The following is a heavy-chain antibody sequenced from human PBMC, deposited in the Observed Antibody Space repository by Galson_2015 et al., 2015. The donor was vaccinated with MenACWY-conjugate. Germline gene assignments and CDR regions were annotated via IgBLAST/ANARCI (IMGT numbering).Heavy chain of an antibody. J-gene: IGHJ4*02. CDR3: ARGWWTGASYFDY. CDR2: INPNGGST. CDR1: GYTFTSNY. V-gene: IGHV1-46*04. D-gene: IGHD3/OR15-3a*01. Sequence: SVKVSCKASGYTFTSNYMHWVRQAPGQGLEWPGVINPNGGSTTYAQNLRGRVTMTRDTSTSTVYMDLSSLTSEDTAVYYCARGWWTGASYFDYWGQGTLVTVSS.